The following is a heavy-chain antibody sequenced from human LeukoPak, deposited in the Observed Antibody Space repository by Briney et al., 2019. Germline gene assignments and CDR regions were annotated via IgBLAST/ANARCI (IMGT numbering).Heavy chain of an antibody. CDR2: IYYSGST. CDR3: AREGVRSSSWYNWFDP. D-gene: IGHD6-13*01. V-gene: IGHV4-59*08. J-gene: IGHJ5*02. Sequence: SETLSLTCTVSGGSISSYYWSWIRQPPGKGLEWIGYIYYSGSTNYNPSLKSRVTISVDTSKNQFSLKLSSVTAADTAVYYCAREGVRSSSWYNWFDPWVQGTLVTVSS. CDR1: GGSISSYY.